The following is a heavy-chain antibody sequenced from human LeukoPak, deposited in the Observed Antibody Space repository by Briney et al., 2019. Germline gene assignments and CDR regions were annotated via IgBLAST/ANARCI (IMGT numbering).Heavy chain of an antibody. J-gene: IGHJ6*03. Sequence: SETLSLTCTVSGGSISSTFYYWGWIRQPPGKGLEWIASVYYSGSTYYNPSLKSRVTISVDTSKNQFSLKLSSVTATDTAVYYCARQLYSSGSYYAPMDVWGKGTTVTISS. CDR3: ARQLYSSGSYYAPMDV. CDR1: GGSISSTFYY. V-gene: IGHV4-39*01. D-gene: IGHD3-10*01. CDR2: VYYSGST.